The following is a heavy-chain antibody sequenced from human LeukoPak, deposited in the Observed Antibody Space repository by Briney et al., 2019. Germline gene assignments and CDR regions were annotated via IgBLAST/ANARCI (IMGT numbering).Heavy chain of an antibody. D-gene: IGHD3-22*01. CDR3: AKGDSSAFTYYFDY. V-gene: IGHV3-23*01. J-gene: IGHJ4*02. Sequence: GGSLRLSCAGSGFIFNNYAMHWVRQAPGKGLEWVSAISGSGGSTYYADSVKGRFTISRDNSKNTLYLHMNSLRAGDTAVYYCAKGDSSAFTYYFDYWGQGSLVTVSS. CDR1: GFIFNNYA. CDR2: ISGSGGST.